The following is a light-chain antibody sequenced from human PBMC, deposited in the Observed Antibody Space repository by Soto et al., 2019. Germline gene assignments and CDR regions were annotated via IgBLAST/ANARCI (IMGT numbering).Light chain of an antibody. CDR2: QDS. CDR3: QAWDSSTAEVV. V-gene: IGLV3-1*01. J-gene: IGLJ2*01. CDR1: KLGDKY. Sequence: SYELTQPPSVSVSPGQTASITCSGDKLGDKYACWYQQKPGQSPVLVIYQDSKRPSGIPERFSGSISGNTATLTISGTQAMDEADYYCQAWDSSTAEVVFGGGTKLTVL.